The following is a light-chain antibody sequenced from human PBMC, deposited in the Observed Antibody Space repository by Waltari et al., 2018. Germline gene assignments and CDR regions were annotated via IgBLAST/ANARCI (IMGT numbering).Light chain of an antibody. V-gene: IGLV2-11*01. CDR3: CSYAGSYGV. CDR1: SSDVGGYNY. CDR2: NVS. J-gene: IGLJ3*02. Sequence: QSALTQPRSVSGSPGQSVPISCPGTSSDVGGYNYVSWYQQHPGKAPKLMIYNVSKPPSGVPDRVSGSKSGNTASLTISGLQAEDEADYYCCSYAGSYGVFGGGTKLTVL.